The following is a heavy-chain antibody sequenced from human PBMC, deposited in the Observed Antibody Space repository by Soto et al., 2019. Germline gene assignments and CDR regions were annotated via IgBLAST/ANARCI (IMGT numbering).Heavy chain of an antibody. CDR2: ISGTGSRT. V-gene: IGHV3-23*01. Sequence: PGGSLRLSCAASGFSFGDYAMSWVRQAPGKGLEWVSGISGTGSRTSYADSVRGRFTISRDNVNNTLSLQMDSLRAEDTAVYYCARGGRYTYCYGDYSYGMDVWGQGTTVTVSS. D-gene: IGHD5-18*01. CDR3: ARGGRYTYCYGDYSYGMDV. J-gene: IGHJ6*02. CDR1: GFSFGDYA.